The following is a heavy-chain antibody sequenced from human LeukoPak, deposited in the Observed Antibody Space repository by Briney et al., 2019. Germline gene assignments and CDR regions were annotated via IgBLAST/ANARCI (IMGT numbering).Heavy chain of an antibody. D-gene: IGHD3-22*01. Sequence: GGSLRLSCAASGFTFSSYSMNWVRQAPGKGLEWVSYISSSSSTIYYADSVKGRFTISRDNAKNSLYLQMNSLRAEDTAVYYCARGLGYDSSGYPPYFDYWGQGTLVTVSS. CDR2: ISSSSSTI. J-gene: IGHJ4*02. CDR3: ARGLGYDSSGYPPYFDY. CDR1: GFTFSSYS. V-gene: IGHV3-48*04.